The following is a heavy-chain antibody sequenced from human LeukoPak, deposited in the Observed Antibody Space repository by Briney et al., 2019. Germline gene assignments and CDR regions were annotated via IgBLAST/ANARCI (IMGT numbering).Heavy chain of an antibody. CDR1: GFTFSSYA. CDR2: ISHSSSYI. V-gene: IGHV3-21*01. Sequence: GGSLRLSCAASGFTFSSYAMSWVRQAPGKGLEWVSSISHSSSYIYYADSVKGRFTISRDNAKNTLYLQMNSLRAEDTAVYYCARVMSGSYSTWYFDLWGRGTLVTVSS. J-gene: IGHJ2*01. D-gene: IGHD1-26*01. CDR3: ARVMSGSYSTWYFDL.